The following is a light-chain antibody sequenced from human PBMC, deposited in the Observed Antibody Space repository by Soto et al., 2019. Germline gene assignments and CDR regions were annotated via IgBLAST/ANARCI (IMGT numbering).Light chain of an antibody. CDR3: QQSYSVPIT. Sequence: DIQMTQSPSSLSASVGDRVTITCRASESISTHLNWYQQKSGGAPQLLIQAASTLQTGVPYRFSGSGSGTDFTLTISSLQPEDFATYHCQQSYSVPITFGQGTRLEIK. J-gene: IGKJ5*01. CDR2: AAS. CDR1: ESISTH. V-gene: IGKV1-39*01.